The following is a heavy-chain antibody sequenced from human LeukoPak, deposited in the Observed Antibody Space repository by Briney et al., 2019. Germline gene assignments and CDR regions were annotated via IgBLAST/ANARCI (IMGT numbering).Heavy chain of an antibody. CDR2: ISSSGSTI. Sequence: GGSLRLSCAASGFTFSSYEMNWVRQAPGKGLEGVSYISSSGSTIYYADSVKGRFTISRDNAKNSLYLQMNSLRAEDTAVCYCARDRSAGREGGGMDVWGKGTTVTVSS. CDR1: GFTFSSYE. J-gene: IGHJ6*04. V-gene: IGHV3-48*03. D-gene: IGHD2-15*01. CDR3: ARDRSAGREGGGMDV.